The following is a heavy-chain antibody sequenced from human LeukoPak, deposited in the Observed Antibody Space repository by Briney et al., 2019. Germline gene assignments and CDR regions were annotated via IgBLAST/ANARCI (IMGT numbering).Heavy chain of an antibody. CDR2: VYTSGST. V-gene: IGHV4-4*07. D-gene: IGHD3-16*01. CDR3: AKSPSGRGGYNWFDP. Sequence: SETLSLTCTVSGGSIRGYYWSWIRQPAGKGLEWIGRVYTSGSTNYNPSLKSRVTMSIDTSKNQFSLNLSSVTAADTAVYYCAKSPSGRGGYNWFDPWGQGTLVTVSS. CDR1: GGSIRGYY. J-gene: IGHJ5*02.